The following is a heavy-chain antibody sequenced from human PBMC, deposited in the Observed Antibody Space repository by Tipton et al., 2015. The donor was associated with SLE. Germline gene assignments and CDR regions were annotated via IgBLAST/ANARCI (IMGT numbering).Heavy chain of an antibody. Sequence: VQLVQSGGGLVQPGGSLKLSCVVSGFNFSDSAMHWVRQASGRGLEWVARIRTKNNNYATAYAASVEGRFTISRDDSEDTAYLQMNSLKTEDTAMYYCARAYYDSWGYLVHWGQGILVTVSS. D-gene: IGHD3-22*01. CDR3: ARAYYDSWGYLVH. J-gene: IGHJ4*02. CDR1: GFNFSDSA. CDR2: IRTKNNNYAT. V-gene: IGHV3-73*01.